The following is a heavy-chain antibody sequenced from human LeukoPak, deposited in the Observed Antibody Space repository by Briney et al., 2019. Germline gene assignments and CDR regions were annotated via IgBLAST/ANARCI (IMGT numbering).Heavy chain of an antibody. V-gene: IGHV3-23*01. D-gene: IGHD3-3*01. J-gene: IGHJ4*02. CDR1: GFTFSSYD. CDR3: AKTLRFLGGLYFDY. CDR2: ISGSGLST. Sequence: PGGSLRLSCAASGFTFSSYDMCWVRQAPGKGLEWVSTISGSGLSTSYADSVKGRFTISRDNSKNTLYLQMNSLRAEDTAVYYCAKTLRFLGGLYFDYWGQGTLVTVSS.